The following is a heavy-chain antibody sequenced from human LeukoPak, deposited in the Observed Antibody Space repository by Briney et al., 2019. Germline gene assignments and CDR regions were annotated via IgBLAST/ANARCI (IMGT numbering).Heavy chain of an antibody. CDR1: GGSISSSSYY. CDR2: IYYSGST. CDR3: ARHFGAGWYNWFDP. V-gene: IGHV4-39*01. Sequence: SETLSLTCTVSGGSISSSSYYWGWIRQPPGKGLEWIGSIYYSGSTYYNPSLKRRVTISVDTSKNQFSLKLSSVTAADTAVYYCARHFGAGWYNWFDPWGQGTLVTVSS. J-gene: IGHJ5*02. D-gene: IGHD3-16*01.